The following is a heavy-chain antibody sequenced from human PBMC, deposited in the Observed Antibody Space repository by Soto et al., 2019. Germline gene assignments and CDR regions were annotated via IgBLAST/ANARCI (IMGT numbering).Heavy chain of an antibody. J-gene: IGHJ6*02. CDR3: ARVPAANYYGMDV. V-gene: IGHV3-53*01. CDR2: IYSGGST. D-gene: IGHD2-2*01. CDR1: GFTVSSNY. Sequence: GSLRLSCAASGFTVSSNYMSWVRQAPGKGLEWVSVIYSGGSTYYADSVKGRFTISRDNSKNTLYLQMNSLRAEDTAVYYCARVPAANYYGMDVWGQGTTVTVSS.